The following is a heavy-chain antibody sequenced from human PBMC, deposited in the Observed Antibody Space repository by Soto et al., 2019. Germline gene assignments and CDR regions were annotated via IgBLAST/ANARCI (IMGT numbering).Heavy chain of an antibody. J-gene: IGHJ6*02. CDR2: IIPIFGTA. CDR3: ASRSRFSSWGGGSDGMDV. Sequence: QVQLVQSGAEVKKPGSSVKVSCKASGGTFSSYAISWLRQAPVQGLEWMVGIIPIFGTANYAQKFQGRVTITADKSTSTAYMELSSLRSEDTAVYYCASRSRFSSWGGGSDGMDVWGQGTTVTVSS. CDR1: GGTFSSYA. D-gene: IGHD6-13*01. V-gene: IGHV1-69*06.